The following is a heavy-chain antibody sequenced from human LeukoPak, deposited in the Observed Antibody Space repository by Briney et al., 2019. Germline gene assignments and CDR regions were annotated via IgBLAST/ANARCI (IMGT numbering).Heavy chain of an antibody. CDR1: GFTFTTYG. CDR2: IYYDGSNI. Sequence: QPGRSLRLSCAASGFTFTTYGMHWVRQAPGKGLEWVAFIYYDGSNIYYADYVKGRFTISRDISKNTLYLQMDSLRAEDTAIYYCARDWKTNSFDYWGQGTLVTVSS. J-gene: IGHJ4*02. CDR3: ARDWKTNSFDY. V-gene: IGHV3-33*01. D-gene: IGHD1-1*01.